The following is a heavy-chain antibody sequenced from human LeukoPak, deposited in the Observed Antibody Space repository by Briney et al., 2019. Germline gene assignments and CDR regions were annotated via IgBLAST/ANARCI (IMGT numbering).Heavy chain of an antibody. V-gene: IGHV4-39*07. CDR1: GGSIINNNYY. J-gene: IGHJ3*02. Sequence: SETLSLTCTVSGGSIINNNYYWGWIRQPPGKGLEWIGSIYYSGSTYYNPSLKSRVTMSVDTSKNQFSLKLSSVTAADTAVYYCARAGELALAAFDIWGQGTMVTVSS. CDR2: IYYSGST. CDR3: ARAGELALAAFDI. D-gene: IGHD7-27*01.